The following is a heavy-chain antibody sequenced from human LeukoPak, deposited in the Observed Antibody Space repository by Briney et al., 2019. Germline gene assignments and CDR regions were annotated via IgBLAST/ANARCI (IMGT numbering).Heavy chain of an antibody. J-gene: IGHJ4*02. CDR3: ARSVTRTYYDFWSGHHYFDY. Sequence: ASVKVSCKAPGYTFTSYGISWVRQAPGQGLEWMGWISDYNGNTNYAQKLQGRVTMTTDTSTSTAYMELRSLRSDDTAVYYCARSVTRTYYDFWSGHHYFDYWGQGTLVTVSS. V-gene: IGHV1-18*01. CDR1: GYTFTSYG. CDR2: ISDYNGNT. D-gene: IGHD3-3*01.